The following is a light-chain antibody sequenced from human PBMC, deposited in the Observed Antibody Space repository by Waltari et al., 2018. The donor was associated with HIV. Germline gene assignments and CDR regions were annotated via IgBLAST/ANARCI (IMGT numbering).Light chain of an antibody. V-gene: IGLV1-44*01. Sequence: QSVLTQPPSASGTPGQRVTISCSGSSSNIGSHTVNWYQQVPGTAPKLLIYSNNQRPAGGPDRFSGAKSGTSASLAISGLQSEDEADYYCAAWDDSLSGYVFGTGTKVTVL. J-gene: IGLJ1*01. CDR1: SSNIGSHT. CDR2: SNN. CDR3: AAWDDSLSGYV.